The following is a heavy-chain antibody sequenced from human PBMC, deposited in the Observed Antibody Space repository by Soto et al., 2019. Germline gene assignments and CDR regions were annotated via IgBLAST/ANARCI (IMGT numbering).Heavy chain of an antibody. V-gene: IGHV5-51*01. CDR2: IYPGDSDT. CDR3: ARQSTGVAATYYYYGMDV. D-gene: IGHD2-15*01. Sequence: SCKASGYSFITYWIAWVRQMPGKGLEWMGIIYPGDSDTRYSPSFHGQVTISADKSISTAYLQWSSLKASDTAMYYCARQSTGVAATYYYYGMDVWGQGTTVTVSS. CDR1: GYSFITYW. J-gene: IGHJ6*02.